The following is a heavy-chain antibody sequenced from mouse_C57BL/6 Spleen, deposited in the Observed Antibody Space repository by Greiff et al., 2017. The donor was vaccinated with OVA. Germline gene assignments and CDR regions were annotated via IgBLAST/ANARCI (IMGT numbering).Heavy chain of an antibody. CDR2: IYPGSGNT. Sequence: VQRVESGAELVRPGASVKLSCKASGYTFTDYYINWVKQRPGQGLEWIARIYPGSGNTYYNEKFKGKATLTAEKSSSTAYMPLSSLTSEDSAVFFYASSINTTVVADWYFDVWGTGTTVTVSS. D-gene: IGHD1-1*01. CDR3: ASSINTTVVADWYFDV. J-gene: IGHJ1*03. CDR1: GYTFTDYY. V-gene: IGHV1-76*01.